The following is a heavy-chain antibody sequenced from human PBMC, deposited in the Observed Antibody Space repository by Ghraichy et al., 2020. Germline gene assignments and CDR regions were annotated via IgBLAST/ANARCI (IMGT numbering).Heavy chain of an antibody. CDR2: INQDGSEI. V-gene: IGHV3-7*01. J-gene: IGHJ3*02. D-gene: IGHD3-10*01. Sequence: GGSLRLSCAASGFSFSSSWMSWVRQAPGKGLEWVANINQDGSEINYVDSVKGRFTISRDNAKNSLYLQMNSPRAEDSAVYYCARDRGYFAFDIWGQGTMVTVSS. CDR1: GFSFSSSW. CDR3: ARDRGYFAFDI.